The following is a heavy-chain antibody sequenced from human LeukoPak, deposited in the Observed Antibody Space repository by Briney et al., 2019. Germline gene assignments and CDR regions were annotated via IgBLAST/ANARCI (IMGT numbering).Heavy chain of an antibody. V-gene: IGHV1-69*04. D-gene: IGHD3-22*01. J-gene: IGHJ6*02. Sequence: ASVKVSCKASGGTFSSYAISWVRQAPGQGLEWMGRIIPILGIANCAQKFQGRVTITADKSTSTAYMELSSLRSEDTAVYYCARVLDDGSGYYYYYGMDVWGQGTTVTVSS. CDR1: GGTFSSYA. CDR2: IIPILGIA. CDR3: ARVLDDGSGYYYYYGMDV.